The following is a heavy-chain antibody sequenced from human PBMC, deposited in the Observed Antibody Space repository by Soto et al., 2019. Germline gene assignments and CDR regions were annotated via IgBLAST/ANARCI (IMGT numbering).Heavy chain of an antibody. CDR1: GFTFSNAW. Sequence: GGSLRLSCAASGFTFSNAWMSWVRQAPGKGLEWVGRIKSKTDGGTTDYAAPVKGRFTISRDDSKNTLYLQMNSLKTEDTAVYYCTTDPIVVVPAALSDYYYMDVWGKGTTVTVSS. J-gene: IGHJ6*03. D-gene: IGHD2-2*01. CDR3: TTDPIVVVPAALSDYYYMDV. V-gene: IGHV3-15*01. CDR2: IKSKTDGGTT.